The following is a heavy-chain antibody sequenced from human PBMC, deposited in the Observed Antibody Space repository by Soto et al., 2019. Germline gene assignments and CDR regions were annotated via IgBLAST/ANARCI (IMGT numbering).Heavy chain of an antibody. D-gene: IGHD5-18*01. Sequence: PGWSLRLSCAASVFTFISYAMHWVRQAPGKGLEWVAVISYDGSNKYYADSVKGRFTISRDNSKNTLYLQMNSLRAEDTAVYYCARGGPSKGYSYGPFGMDVWGQGTTVTVSS. J-gene: IGHJ6*02. CDR1: VFTFISYA. CDR2: ISYDGSNK. CDR3: ARGGPSKGYSYGPFGMDV. V-gene: IGHV3-30-3*01.